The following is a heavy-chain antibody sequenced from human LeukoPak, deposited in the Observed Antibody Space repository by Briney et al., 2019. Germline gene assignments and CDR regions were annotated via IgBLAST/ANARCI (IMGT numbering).Heavy chain of an antibody. V-gene: IGHV1-69*13. J-gene: IGHJ5*02. CDR2: IIPIFGTA. D-gene: IGHD2-15*01. Sequence: SVKVSCKASGGTFSSYAISWVRQAPGQGLEWMGGIIPIFGTANYAQKFQGRVTITADESTSTAYMELSSLRPEDTAVYYCARGPLRYCSGGSCPNWFDPWGQGTLVTVSS. CDR1: GGTFSSYA. CDR3: ARGPLRYCSGGSCPNWFDP.